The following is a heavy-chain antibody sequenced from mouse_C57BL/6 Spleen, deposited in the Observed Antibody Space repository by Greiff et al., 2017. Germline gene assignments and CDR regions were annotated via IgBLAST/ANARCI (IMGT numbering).Heavy chain of an antibody. CDR2: ISNGGGST. CDR3: ARHGSSYRYWYFDV. J-gene: IGHJ1*03. D-gene: IGHD1-1*01. CDR1: GFPFSDYY. Sequence: EVMLVESGGGLVQPGGSLKLSCAASGFPFSDYYMYWVRQTPETRLEWVAYISNGGGSTYYPDTVKGRFTISRDNAKNTLYLQMSRLKSEDTAMYYCARHGSSYRYWYFDVWGTGTTVTVSS. V-gene: IGHV5-12*01.